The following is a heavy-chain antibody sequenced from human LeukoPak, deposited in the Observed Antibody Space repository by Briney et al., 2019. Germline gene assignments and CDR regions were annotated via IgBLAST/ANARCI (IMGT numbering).Heavy chain of an antibody. CDR3: ARSLLTGYSYYFDY. CDR1: GGSISSGDYY. V-gene: IGHV4-30-4*08. D-gene: IGHD3-9*01. Sequence: SETLSLTCTVSGGSISSGDYYWSWIRQPPGKGLEWIGYIYYSGSTYYNPSLKSRVTISVDTSKNQFSLKLSSVTAADTAVYYCARSLLTGYSYYFDYWGQGTLVTVSS. J-gene: IGHJ4*02. CDR2: IYYSGST.